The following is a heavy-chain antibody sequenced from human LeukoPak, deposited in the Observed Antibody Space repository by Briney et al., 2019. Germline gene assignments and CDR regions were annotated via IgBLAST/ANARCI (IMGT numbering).Heavy chain of an antibody. J-gene: IGHJ6*02. CDR2: ISYEVSNK. Sequence: PGRCRRLSWAASAFTFSSYAMDWVRQAPGKGLGWVAVISYEVSNKYYAGSVKGPFTISRSTSKNTLYLQMNSLSAEDTAVSSRARRPHNLRWPVGMYVWGQGTPVTVSS. CDR1: AFTFSSYA. D-gene: IGHD1-14*01. CDR3: ARRPHNLRWPVGMYV. V-gene: IGHV3-30-3*01.